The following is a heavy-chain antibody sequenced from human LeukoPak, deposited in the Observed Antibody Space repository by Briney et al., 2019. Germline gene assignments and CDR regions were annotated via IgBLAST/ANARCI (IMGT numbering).Heavy chain of an antibody. CDR2: ISDSGGST. Sequence: GGSLRLSCAVSGITLSNYGMSWVRQAPGKGLEWVAGISDSGGSTKYADSVKGRFTISRDNPKNKLYLQMNSLRVEDTAVYFCAKRGVVIRVILVGFHKEAYYFDSWGQGALVTVSS. J-gene: IGHJ4*02. D-gene: IGHD3-22*01. CDR3: AKRGVVIRVILVGFHKEAYYFDS. CDR1: GITLSNYG. V-gene: IGHV3-23*01.